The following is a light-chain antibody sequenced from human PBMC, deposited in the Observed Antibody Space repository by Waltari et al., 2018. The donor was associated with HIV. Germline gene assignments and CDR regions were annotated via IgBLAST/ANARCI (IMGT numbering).Light chain of an antibody. Sequence: HSALTQPASVSGSPGQSITISCTGPTIDISAFNFVSWYQQSPGRAPKLIIFEVYSRPSGISDRFSGSKSGVTASLTISALRAEDQADYFCSSYSARGFVVFGGGTKVTVL. J-gene: IGLJ3*02. V-gene: IGLV2-14*01. CDR2: EVY. CDR1: TIDISAFNF. CDR3: SSYSARGFVV.